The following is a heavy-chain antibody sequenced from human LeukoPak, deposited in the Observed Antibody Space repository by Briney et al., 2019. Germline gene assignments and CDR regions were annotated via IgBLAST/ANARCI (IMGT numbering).Heavy chain of an antibody. CDR1: VGTFSSYA. V-gene: IGHV1-69*05. CDR2: IIPIFGTA. Sequence: SVKVSCKASVGTFSSYAISWVRQAPGQGLEWMGRIIPIFGTANYAQKFQGRVTITTDESTSTAYMELSSLRSEDTAVYYCARDDCSGGSCYGIGYWGQGTLVTVSS. J-gene: IGHJ4*02. CDR3: ARDDCSGGSCYGIGY. D-gene: IGHD2-15*01.